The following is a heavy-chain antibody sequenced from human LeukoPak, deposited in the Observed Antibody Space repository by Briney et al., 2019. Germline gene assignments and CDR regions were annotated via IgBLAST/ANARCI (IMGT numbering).Heavy chain of an antibody. D-gene: IGHD3-22*01. Sequence: PSETLSLTCTVSGGSISSYYWSWIRQPPGKGLEWVGYIHYSGSTDYNPSPKSRLTLLVDTSKNQFSLRLSSVTAADTAVYFCARRTFDTSGYYPDWGQGTLVTVSS. CDR2: IHYSGST. CDR1: GGSISSYY. J-gene: IGHJ4*02. V-gene: IGHV4-59*01. CDR3: ARRTFDTSGYYPD.